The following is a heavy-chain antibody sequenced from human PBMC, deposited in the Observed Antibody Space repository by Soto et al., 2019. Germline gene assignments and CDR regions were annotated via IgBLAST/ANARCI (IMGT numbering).Heavy chain of an antibody. CDR3: VRARSTDSRPDY. D-gene: IGHD3-22*01. CDR2: ITSSSSYI. V-gene: IGHV3-21*01. J-gene: IGHJ4*02. Sequence: XGSLRLSCAAAGFTFSLYSMIWVRQAPGKGLEWVASITSSSSYIYYEDSLKGRFTISRDNAKNSLFLQLDSLRAEDTAVYFCVRARSTDSRPDYWGQGTLVTVSS. CDR1: GFTFSLYS.